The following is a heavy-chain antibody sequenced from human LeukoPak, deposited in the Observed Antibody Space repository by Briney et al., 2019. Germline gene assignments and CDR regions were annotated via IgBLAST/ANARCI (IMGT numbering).Heavy chain of an antibody. CDR2: VYSGGTS. V-gene: IGHV4-59*02. Sequence: SETQSLSCSVSGASVNDYFWGWIRQPPGRRLEWIGHVYSGGTSEYSPSLKGRVTISLDASNNQVSLSLTSSTAADTAVYYCAREIVLMMSDVASPYFMDVWGRGTTVTVAS. J-gene: IGHJ6*03. CDR1: GASVNDYF. D-gene: IGHD3-16*01. CDR3: AREIVLMMSDVASPYFMDV.